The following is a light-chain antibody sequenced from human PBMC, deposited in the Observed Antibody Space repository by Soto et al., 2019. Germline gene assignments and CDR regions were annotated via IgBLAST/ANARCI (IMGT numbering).Light chain of an antibody. J-gene: IGKJ2*03. CDR1: QSVSTY. V-gene: IGKV3-15*01. CDR3: QQYSDWPYS. Sequence: ETVMTQSPATLSVSPGERVTLSCRASQSVSTYLAWYQQKPGQPPRLLMFGASTTATGIPARFSGSGSGTEFTLTISSLQSEDLAVYYCQQYSDWPYSFGPGTRLDIK. CDR2: GAS.